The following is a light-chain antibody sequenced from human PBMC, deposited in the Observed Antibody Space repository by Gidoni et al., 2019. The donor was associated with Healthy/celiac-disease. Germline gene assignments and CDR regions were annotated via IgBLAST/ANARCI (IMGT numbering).Light chain of an antibody. Sequence: EIVLTPSPATLSLSPGERATLSCRASQSVSSDLDWYQQKPGHAPRPLIYDASNMAPCSPATFSVSGSGTGFTLTVSSLDPEDFAVYYCQQRSNWPCSVTFXGXTKVEIK. CDR2: DAS. V-gene: IGKV3-11*01. CDR3: QQRSNWPCSVT. J-gene: IGKJ4*01. CDR1: QSVSSD.